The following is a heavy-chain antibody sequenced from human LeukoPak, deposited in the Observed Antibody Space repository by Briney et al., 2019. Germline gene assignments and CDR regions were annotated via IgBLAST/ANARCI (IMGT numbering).Heavy chain of an antibody. V-gene: IGHV4-61*02. Sequence: SETLSLTCTVSGYSISSDNYSWSWIRQPAWKGLEWIGRVYTSGSTNYNPSLKSRVTISVDTSKKQFSLKLSSVTAADTAVYYCAREKIGYYDGSGRGWFDPWGQGTLVTVSS. CDR1: GYSISSDNYS. CDR2: VYTSGST. D-gene: IGHD3-22*01. CDR3: AREKIGYYDGSGRGWFDP. J-gene: IGHJ5*02.